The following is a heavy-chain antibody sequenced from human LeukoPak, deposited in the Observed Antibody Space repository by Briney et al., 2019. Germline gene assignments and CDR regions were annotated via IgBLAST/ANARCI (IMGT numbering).Heavy chain of an antibody. Sequence: PGGSLRLSCAASGFTFSSYAMSWVRQAPGKGLEWVSAISGSGGSTYYADSVKGRFTISRDNSKNTLYLQMNSLRAEDTAVYYCANGPGVRGVIVVDYWGQGTLVTVSS. V-gene: IGHV3-23*01. D-gene: IGHD3-10*01. CDR2: ISGSGGST. CDR1: GFTFSSYA. CDR3: ANGPGVRGVIVVDY. J-gene: IGHJ4*02.